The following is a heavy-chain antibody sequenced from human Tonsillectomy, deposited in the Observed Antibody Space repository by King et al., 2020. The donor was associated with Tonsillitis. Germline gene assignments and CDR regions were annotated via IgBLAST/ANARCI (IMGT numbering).Heavy chain of an antibody. Sequence: VQLVESGGGLVRPGGSFRLSCAASGFTFTNAWMNWVRQAPGKGLEWVARIKTKSDGGTTDYAEPVKGRFSISRDDSKNTLYLEMSSLKIEDTGVYYCTTRPWFDYWGQGTLVTVSS. CDR2: IKTKSDGGTT. CDR3: TTRPWFDY. CDR1: GFTFTNAW. J-gene: IGHJ4*02. V-gene: IGHV3-15*07.